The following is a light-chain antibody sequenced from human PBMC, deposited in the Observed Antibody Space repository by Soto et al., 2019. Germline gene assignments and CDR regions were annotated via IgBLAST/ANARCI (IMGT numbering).Light chain of an antibody. V-gene: IGKV3-11*01. CDR1: QSVRSN. Sequence: EVVMRQSPGTLSLSPGERATLSCRASQSVRSNYLAWYQQKPGQAPRLLIHDASHRAAGIPARFSGSGFGTDFTLTISSLEPEDAAVYYCQQRSNWPPITFGQGTRLEIK. J-gene: IGKJ5*01. CDR3: QQRSNWPPIT. CDR2: DAS.